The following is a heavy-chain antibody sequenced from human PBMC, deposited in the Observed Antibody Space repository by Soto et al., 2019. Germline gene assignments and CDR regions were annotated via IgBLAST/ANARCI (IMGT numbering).Heavy chain of an antibody. CDR3: ARDHSSWFTERGYYYYGMDV. CDR1: GDSVSSNSAA. V-gene: IGHV6-1*01. Sequence: SQTLSLPCAISGDSVSSNSAAWNWIRQSPSRGLEWLGRTYYRSKWYNDYAVSVKSRITINPDTSKNQFSLQLNSVTPEDTAVYYCARDHSSWFTERGYYYYGMDVWGQGTTVTVSS. D-gene: IGHD6-13*01. CDR2: TYYRSKWYN. J-gene: IGHJ6*02.